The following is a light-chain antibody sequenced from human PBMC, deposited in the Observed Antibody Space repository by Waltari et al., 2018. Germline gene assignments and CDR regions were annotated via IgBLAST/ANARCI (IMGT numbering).Light chain of an antibody. Sequence: DIQMTQSPSTLSASVGDSVTITCGTSQSISSWLAWYQQKPGKAPKLLIYKASSLDSGVPYRFSGSGSGTEFTLTISSLQPDDFATYYCQQYNSYSPTFGQGTKVEIK. CDR2: KAS. J-gene: IGKJ1*01. CDR3: QQYNSYSPT. V-gene: IGKV1-5*03. CDR1: QSISSW.